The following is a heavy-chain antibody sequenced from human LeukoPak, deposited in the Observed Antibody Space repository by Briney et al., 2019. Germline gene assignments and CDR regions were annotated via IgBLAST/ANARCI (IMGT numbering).Heavy chain of an antibody. Sequence: TGGSLRPSCAASGFTVSSNYMSWVRQAPGKGLEWVSVIYSGGSTYYADSVKGRFTISRHNSKNTLYLQMNSLRAEDTAAYYCARGNYYGSGSYYYGMDVWGQGTTVTVSS. CDR3: ARGNYYGSGSYYYGMDV. V-gene: IGHV3-53*04. CDR1: GFTVSSNY. J-gene: IGHJ6*02. D-gene: IGHD3-10*01. CDR2: IYSGGST.